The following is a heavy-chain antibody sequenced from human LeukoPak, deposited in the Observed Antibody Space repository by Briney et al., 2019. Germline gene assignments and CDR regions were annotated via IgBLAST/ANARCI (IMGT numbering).Heavy chain of an antibody. D-gene: IGHD2-2*01. CDR2: ISGSGGST. Sequence: GGSLRLSCAASGFTFSSYAMSWVRQAPGKGLEWVSAISGSGGSTYYADSVKGRFTISRDNSKNTLYLQMNSLRAEDTAVYYCAKGGDRKSCSTSCFVDYWGQGTLVTVSS. V-gene: IGHV3-23*01. CDR3: AKGGDRKSCSTSCFVDY. J-gene: IGHJ4*02. CDR1: GFTFSSYA.